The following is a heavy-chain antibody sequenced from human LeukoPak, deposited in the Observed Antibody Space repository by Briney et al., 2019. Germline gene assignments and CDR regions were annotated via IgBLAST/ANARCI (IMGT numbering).Heavy chain of an antibody. J-gene: IGHJ4*02. V-gene: IGHV1-2*02. CDR2: INPNSGGT. D-gene: IGHD1-7*01. Sequence: ASVKVSCKASGYTFTDYYMHWVRQAPGQGLEWMGWINPNSGGTNYAQEFQGRVTMTRDTSISTAYMELSRLRSDDTAVYYCARDHWNSRFDYWGQGTLVTVST. CDR1: GYTFTDYY. CDR3: ARDHWNSRFDY.